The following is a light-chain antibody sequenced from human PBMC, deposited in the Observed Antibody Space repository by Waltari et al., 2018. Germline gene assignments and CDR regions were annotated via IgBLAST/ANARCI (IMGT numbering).Light chain of an antibody. CDR2: GAS. CDR3: QHYVRLPAK. J-gene: IGKJ1*01. CDR1: QSVSRT. Sequence: EIVLTQSPGTLSLSPGERATPSCRASQSVSRTLAWYQQKPGQAPKLLIYGASIRATGIPDRFTGSGSGTDFSLTISSLEPEDFAIYFGQHYVRLPAKFGQGTKVEIK. V-gene: IGKV3-20*01.